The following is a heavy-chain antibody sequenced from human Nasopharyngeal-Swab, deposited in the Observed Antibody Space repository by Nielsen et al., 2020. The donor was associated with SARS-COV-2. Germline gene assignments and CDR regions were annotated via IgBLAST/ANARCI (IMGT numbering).Heavy chain of an antibody. Sequence: GESLKISCAASGFTFSSYGMHWVRQAPGKGLEWVAVISYDGSNKYYADSVKGRFTISRDNAKNSLYLQMNSLRAEDTAVYYCARSPYSSGWYSYFDYWGQGTLVTVSS. J-gene: IGHJ4*02. CDR3: ARSPYSSGWYSYFDY. CDR1: GFTFSSYG. V-gene: IGHV3-30*03. D-gene: IGHD6-19*01. CDR2: ISYDGSNK.